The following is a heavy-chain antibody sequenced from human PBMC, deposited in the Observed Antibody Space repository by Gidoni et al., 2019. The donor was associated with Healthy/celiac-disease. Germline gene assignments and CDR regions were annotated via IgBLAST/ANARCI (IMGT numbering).Heavy chain of an antibody. CDR3: ARAGTRLYYYGSGSYYGYYFDY. D-gene: IGHD3-10*01. Sequence: QVQLVQSGAEVKKPGASVKVSCKASGYTFTSYAMHWVRQAPGQRLEWMGWINAGNGNTKYSQKFQGRVTITRDTSASTAYMELSSLRSEDTAVYYCARAGTRLYYYGSGSYYGYYFDYWGQGTLVTVSS. J-gene: IGHJ4*02. CDR1: GYTFTSYA. CDR2: INAGNGNT. V-gene: IGHV1-3*01.